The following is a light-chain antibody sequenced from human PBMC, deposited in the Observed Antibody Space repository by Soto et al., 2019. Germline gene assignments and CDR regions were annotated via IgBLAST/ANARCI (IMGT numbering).Light chain of an antibody. Sequence: DIQMTQSPSSLSASVGDRVTITCRASQGISNYLAWYQQKPGKVPKVLIYAASTLQSGVPSRFSGSGSGTDFTLTISSLHPEDVASYFCQKYNSAPPTFGQGTRLEIK. CDR1: QGISNY. CDR2: AAS. J-gene: IGKJ5*01. V-gene: IGKV1-27*01. CDR3: QKYNSAPPT.